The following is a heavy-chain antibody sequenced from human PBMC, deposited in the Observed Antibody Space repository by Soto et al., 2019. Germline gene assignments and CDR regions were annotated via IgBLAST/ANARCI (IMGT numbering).Heavy chain of an antibody. D-gene: IGHD3-22*01. CDR1: GFRFSSYS. V-gene: IGHV3-23*01. Sequence: SLRLSFADSGFRFSSYSMSWVRQTPGKGLEWVAAITATGDRTYYADSVTGRFTISRDNSKKTHYLQMTSLRAEDTAMYYCATMNGYFEYWGQGTPVTVSS. CDR3: ATMNGYFEY. J-gene: IGHJ4*02. CDR2: ITATGDRT.